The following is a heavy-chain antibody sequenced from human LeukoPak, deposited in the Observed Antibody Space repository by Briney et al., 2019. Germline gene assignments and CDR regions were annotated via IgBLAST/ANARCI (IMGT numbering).Heavy chain of an antibody. CDR1: SGSSSDYY. CDR2: INDSGSS. J-gene: IGHJ4*02. D-gene: IGHD2-15*01. Sequence: SETLSLTCAVYSGSSSDYYWTWIRQSPGKGLECIGEINDSGSSKYNPSLKSRVTISVDTSKNQFSLKLNSVTAADTAVYYCARGRSYCSGGSCYPYYFDYWGQGTLVTVSS. CDR3: ARGRSYCSGGSCYPYYFDY. V-gene: IGHV4-34*01.